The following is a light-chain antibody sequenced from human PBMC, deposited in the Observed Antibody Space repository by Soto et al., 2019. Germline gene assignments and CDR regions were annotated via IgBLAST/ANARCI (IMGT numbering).Light chain of an antibody. CDR3: QQRYNRYT. J-gene: IGKJ2*01. CDR1: QSISSY. CDR2: DAS. Sequence: EIVLTQSPATLSLSPGERATLSCRASQSISSYLAWFQQKPGQAPRLLIYDASSRATGIPARFSDSGSGTDFTLTISSVESEDSAAYYCQQRYNRYTFGQGTKLEIK. V-gene: IGKV3-11*01.